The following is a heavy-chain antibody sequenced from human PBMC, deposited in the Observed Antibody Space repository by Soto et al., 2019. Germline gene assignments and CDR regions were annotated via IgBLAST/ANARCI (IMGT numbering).Heavy chain of an antibody. CDR2: IYYSGST. Sequence: QVQLQESGPGLVKPSETLSLTCTVSGGSISSYYWSWIRQPPGKGLVWIGYIYYSGSTNYNPSLTSRVTISVDTSKNRFSLTLSSVTAADTAVYYCARYNWGAMGAFDIWGQGTMVPVSS. CDR3: ARYNWGAMGAFDI. V-gene: IGHV4-59*01. D-gene: IGHD1-1*01. CDR1: GGSISSYY. J-gene: IGHJ3*02.